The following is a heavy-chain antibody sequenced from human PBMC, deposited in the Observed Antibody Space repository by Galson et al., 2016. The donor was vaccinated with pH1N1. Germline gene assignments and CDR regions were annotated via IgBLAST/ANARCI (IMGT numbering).Heavy chain of an antibody. CDR1: GGSISSGTYY. J-gene: IGHJ4*02. V-gene: IGHV4-31*03. D-gene: IGHD1-26*01. CDR3: ASGRAYSGSYLFDY. CDR2: IYYSGST. Sequence: LSLTCTVSGGSISSGTYYWSWIRQHPGKGLEWIGYIYYSGSTYYNPSLKSRVTISVDTSNNQFSLRLSSVTAADTAVYYCASGRAYSGSYLFDYWGQGTLVTVSS.